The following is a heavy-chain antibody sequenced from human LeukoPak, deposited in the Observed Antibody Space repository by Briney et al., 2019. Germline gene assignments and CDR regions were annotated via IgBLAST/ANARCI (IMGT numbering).Heavy chain of an antibody. CDR1: GFTFSSAW. V-gene: IGHV3-15*01. J-gene: IGHJ4*02. Sequence: GGCLRLSCAASGFTFSSAWMSWVRQAPGKGLEWVGRIKSKTDGGTTDYAAPVKGRFTISRDDSKNTLYLQMNSLKTEDTAVYHCTTDGLGYYDSSGHFGYWGQGTLVTVSS. D-gene: IGHD3-22*01. CDR3: TTDGLGYYDSSGHFGY. CDR2: IKSKTDGGTT.